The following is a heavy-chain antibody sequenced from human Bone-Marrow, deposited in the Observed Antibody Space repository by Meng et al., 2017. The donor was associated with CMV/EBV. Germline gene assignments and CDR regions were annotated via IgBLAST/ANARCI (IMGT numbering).Heavy chain of an antibody. D-gene: IGHD2-21*02. J-gene: IGHJ1*01. Sequence: QLQLQESGPGLVKPSXTLSLTCTVSGGSISSSSYYWGWIRQPPGKGLEWIGSIYYSGSTYYNPSLKSRVTISVDTSKNQFSLKLSSVTAADTAVYYCARGPDIVVVTAIRAEYFQHWGQGTLVTVSS. CDR1: GGSISSSSYY. CDR2: IYYSGST. V-gene: IGHV4-39*07. CDR3: ARGPDIVVVTAIRAEYFQH.